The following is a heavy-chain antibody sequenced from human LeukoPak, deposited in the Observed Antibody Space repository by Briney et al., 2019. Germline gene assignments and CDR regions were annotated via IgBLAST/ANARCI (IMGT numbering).Heavy chain of an antibody. CDR3: ARSRLITMVRGAVDI. J-gene: IGHJ3*02. V-gene: IGHV4-34*01. CDR2: INHSGST. Sequence: PSETLSLTCAVYGGSFRGYYWSWIRQPPGKGLEWIGEINHSGSTNYNPSLKSRVTISVDTSKNQFSLKLSSVTAADTAVYYCARSRLITMVRGAVDIWGQGTMVTVSS. D-gene: IGHD3-10*01. CDR1: GGSFRGYY.